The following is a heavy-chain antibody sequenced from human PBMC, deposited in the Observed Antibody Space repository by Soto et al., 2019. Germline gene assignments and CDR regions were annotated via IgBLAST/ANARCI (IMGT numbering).Heavy chain of an antibody. J-gene: IGHJ4*02. V-gene: IGHV1-18*01. Sequence: ASVKVSCKTSGYTFTNYGLAWVRQAPGQGLEWIGWIRTYTGDANYAQKFQGRVTIEADTSTETAYMDLRSLTYDDTAVYFCARDLSGYGPFEYWGQGTLVTVSS. D-gene: IGHD5-12*01. CDR1: GYTFTNYG. CDR2: IRTYTGDA. CDR3: ARDLSGYGPFEY.